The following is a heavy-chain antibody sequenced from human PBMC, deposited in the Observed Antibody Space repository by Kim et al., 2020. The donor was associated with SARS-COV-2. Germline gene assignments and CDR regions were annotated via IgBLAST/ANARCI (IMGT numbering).Heavy chain of an antibody. CDR3: ARDLGITMIVGARGAFDI. V-gene: IGHV4-31*03. CDR2: IYYSGST. CDR1: GGSISSGGYY. Sequence: SETLSLTCNVSGGSISSGGYYWSWIRQHPGKGLEWIGYIYYSGSTYYNPSLKSRVTISVDTSKNQFSLKLSSVTAADTAVYYCARDLGITMIVGARGAFDIWGQGTMVTVSS. D-gene: IGHD3-22*01. J-gene: IGHJ3*02.